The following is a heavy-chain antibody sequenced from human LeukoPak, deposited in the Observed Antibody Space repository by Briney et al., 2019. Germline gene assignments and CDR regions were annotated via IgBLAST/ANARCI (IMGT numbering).Heavy chain of an antibody. CDR1: GFTFSSYA. V-gene: IGHV3-30*14. J-gene: IGHJ4*02. CDR3: ARVRGSDWSVYHIDN. Sequence: GGSLRLSCAASGFTFSSYAMHWVRQAPGKGLEWVAVISYDGSNKYYADSVKGRFTISRDNSKNTLYLQMNSLRAEDTAVYYCARVRGSDWSVYHIDNWGQGTLVTVSS. D-gene: IGHD6-19*01. CDR2: ISYDGSNK.